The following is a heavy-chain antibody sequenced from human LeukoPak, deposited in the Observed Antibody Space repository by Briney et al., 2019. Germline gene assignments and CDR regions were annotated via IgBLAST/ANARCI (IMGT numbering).Heavy chain of an antibody. Sequence: GGSLRLSCAASGFTVSSNYMSWVRQAPGKGLEWVSGISGSGDRTYYADSVKGRFTIFRDNSKNTLYLQMTSLRAEDTAIYYCAKSILARCSGATCYPFDYWGQGTPVTVSS. CDR2: ISGSGDRT. D-gene: IGHD2-15*01. J-gene: IGHJ4*02. CDR1: GFTVSSNY. V-gene: IGHV3-23*01. CDR3: AKSILARCSGATCYPFDY.